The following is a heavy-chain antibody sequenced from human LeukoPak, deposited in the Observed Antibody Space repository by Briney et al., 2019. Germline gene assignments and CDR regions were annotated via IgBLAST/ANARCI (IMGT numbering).Heavy chain of an antibody. Sequence: ASVTVSCTASGYTFTSYDINWVRQATGQGLEWMGWMNPNSGNTGYAQKFQGRVTITRNTSISTAYMELSSLRSEDTAVYYCARAGTTGKDYYYMDVWGKGTTVTVSS. CDR2: MNPNSGNT. CDR3: ARAGTTGKDYYYMDV. D-gene: IGHD1-1*01. V-gene: IGHV1-8*03. J-gene: IGHJ6*03. CDR1: GYTFTSYD.